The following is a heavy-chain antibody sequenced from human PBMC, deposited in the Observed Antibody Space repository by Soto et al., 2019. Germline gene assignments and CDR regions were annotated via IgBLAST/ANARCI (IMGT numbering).Heavy chain of an antibody. J-gene: IGHJ4*02. Sequence: TWWSLRLSCAASGFTFSTHAISWVRQSPGKGLEWVSDIGRSGGSTYYADSVKGRFTISRDNSKNTLYLQMNSLRAEDTAVYYCAKVAEFYYDSSGYYYFDNWGQGALVTVSS. D-gene: IGHD3-22*01. CDR3: AKVAEFYYDSSGYYYFDN. CDR2: IGRSGGST. CDR1: GFTFSTHA. V-gene: IGHV3-23*01.